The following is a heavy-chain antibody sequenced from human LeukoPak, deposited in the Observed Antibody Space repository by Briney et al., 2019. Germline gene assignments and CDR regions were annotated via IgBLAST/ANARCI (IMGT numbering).Heavy chain of an antibody. CDR3: ARRRGYCSGGSCTYYFDY. V-gene: IGHV4-59*08. J-gene: IGHJ4*02. Sequence: SETLSLTCTVSGGSISSYYWSWIRQPPGKGLEWIGYIYYSGSTNYNPSLKSRVTISVDTSKNQFSLKLSSVTAADTAVYYCARRRGYCSGGSCTYYFDYWGQGTLVTVSS. D-gene: IGHD2-15*01. CDR1: GGSISSYY. CDR2: IYYSGST.